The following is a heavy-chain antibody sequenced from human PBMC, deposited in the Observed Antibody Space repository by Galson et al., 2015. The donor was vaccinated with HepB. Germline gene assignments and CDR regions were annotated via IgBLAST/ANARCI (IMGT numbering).Heavy chain of an antibody. D-gene: IGHD6-13*01. V-gene: IGHV1-69*04. CDR2: IIPILGIA. J-gene: IGHJ1*01. CDR3: AREIYIAAAGAEYFQH. Sequence: QSGAEVKKPGTSVKVSCKASGGTFSSYTISWVRQAPGQGLEWMGRIIPILGIANYAQKFQGRVTITADKSTSTAYMELSSLRSEDTAVYYCAREIYIAAAGAEYFQHRGQGTLVTVSS. CDR1: GGTFSSYT.